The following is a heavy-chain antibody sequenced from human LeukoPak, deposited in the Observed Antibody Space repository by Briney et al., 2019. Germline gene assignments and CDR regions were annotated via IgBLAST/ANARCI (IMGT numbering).Heavy chain of an antibody. CDR2: LAPDAGDS. D-gene: IGHD6-19*01. V-gene: IGHV3-30*04. CDR3: ARGTPAVAGIDY. CDR1: GLTFRNYA. Sequence: QPGRSHRLSRAASGLTFRNYAMHWLRQAPGKGLEPVAVLAPDAGDSYFADSVNGRFTLSRDNSKNTLYLQMSSLRAEDTALYYCARGTPAVAGIDYWGQGTLVTVSS. J-gene: IGHJ4*02.